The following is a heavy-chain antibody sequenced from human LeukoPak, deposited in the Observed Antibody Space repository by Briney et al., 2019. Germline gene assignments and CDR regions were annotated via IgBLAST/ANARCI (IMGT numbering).Heavy chain of an antibody. J-gene: IGHJ4*02. V-gene: IGHV3-21*01. CDR2: ISSSSSYI. D-gene: IGHD2-21*01. Sequence: GGSLRLSCAASGFTFSSYAMSWVRQAPGKGLEWVSSISSSSSYIYYADSVKGRFTISRDNAKNSLYLQMNSLRAEDTAVYYCARGIRRGGNFDYWGQGTLVTVSS. CDR3: ARGIRRGGNFDY. CDR1: GFTFSSYA.